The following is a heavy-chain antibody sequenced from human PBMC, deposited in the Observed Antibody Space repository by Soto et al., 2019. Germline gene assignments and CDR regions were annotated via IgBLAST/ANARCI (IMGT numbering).Heavy chain of an antibody. CDR3: ARVGDYDYIWGSYRYSGYFDY. CDR1: GYTFTSYG. CDR2: ISAYNGNT. D-gene: IGHD3-16*02. Sequence: QVQLVQSGAEVKKPGASVKVSCKASGYTFTSYGISWVRQAPGQGLEWMGWISAYNGNTNYAQKLQGRVTMTPDTSTSTAYMELRSLRSDDTAVYYCARVGDYDYIWGSYRYSGYFDYWGQGTLVTVSS. J-gene: IGHJ4*02. V-gene: IGHV1-18*01.